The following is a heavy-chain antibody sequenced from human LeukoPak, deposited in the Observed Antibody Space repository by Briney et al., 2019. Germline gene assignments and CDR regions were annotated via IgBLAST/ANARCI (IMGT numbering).Heavy chain of an antibody. CDR1: GGTFSSYA. CDR3: ARGRSGYDYLDYYYYYMDV. Sequence: SVKVSCKASGGTFSSYAISWVRQAPGQGLEWMGGIIPIFGTANYAQKFQGRFTITTDESTSTAYMELSSLRSEDTAVYYCARGRSGYDYLDYYYYYMDVWGKGTTVTVSS. D-gene: IGHD5-12*01. CDR2: IIPIFGTA. V-gene: IGHV1-69*05. J-gene: IGHJ6*03.